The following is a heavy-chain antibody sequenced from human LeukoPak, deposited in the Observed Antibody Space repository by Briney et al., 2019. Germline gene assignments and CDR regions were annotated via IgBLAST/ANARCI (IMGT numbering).Heavy chain of an antibody. J-gene: IGHJ4*02. CDR3: ANQYSSGWYSGVVFDY. CDR1: GFTFSSYA. V-gene: IGHV3-23*01. CDR2: ISGSGGST. Sequence: GGSLRLSCAASGFTFSSYAMSWVRQAPGKGLEWVSAISGSGGSTYYADSVKGRFTISRDNSKNTLYLQMNSLRAEDTAVYYCANQYSSGWYSGVVFDYWGQGTLVTVSS. D-gene: IGHD6-19*01.